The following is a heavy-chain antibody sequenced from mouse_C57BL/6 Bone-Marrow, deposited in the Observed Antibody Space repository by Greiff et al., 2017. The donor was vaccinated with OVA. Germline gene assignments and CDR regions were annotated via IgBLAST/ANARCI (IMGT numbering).Heavy chain of an antibody. CDR3: ASLSSFFDY. J-gene: IGHJ2*01. CDR2: IRNKANGYTT. V-gene: IGHV7-3*01. Sequence: EVKLMESGGGLVQPGGSLILSCAASGFTFTDYYMSWVRQPPGKALEWLGFIRNKANGYTTEYSASVKGRFTISRDNSQSILYLQMNALRAEDSATYYCASLSSFFDYWGQGTTLTVSS. D-gene: IGHD1-1*01. CDR1: GFTFTDYY.